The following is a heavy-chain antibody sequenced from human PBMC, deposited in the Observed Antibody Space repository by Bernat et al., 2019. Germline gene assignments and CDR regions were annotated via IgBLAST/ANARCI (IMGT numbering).Heavy chain of an antibody. D-gene: IGHD3-10*01. CDR3: ARDRASSGMDV. Sequence: QAQLQQWGAGLLKPSETLSLTCAVYGGSFSGHYWSWIRQPPGKGLEWIGEINHSGSTNYNPSLKSRVTISVDTSKNQFSLKLSSVTAADTAVYYCARDRASSGMDVWGQGTTVTVSS. CDR1: GGSFSGHY. V-gene: IGHV4-34*01. CDR2: INHSGST. J-gene: IGHJ6*02.